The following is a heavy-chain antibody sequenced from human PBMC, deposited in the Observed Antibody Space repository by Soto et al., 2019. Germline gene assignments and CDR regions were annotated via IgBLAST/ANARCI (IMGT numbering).Heavy chain of an antibody. J-gene: IGHJ3*02. CDR3: ARDSQFYYYDSSGYLPNAFDI. CDR1: GFTFTSSA. D-gene: IGHD3-22*01. CDR2: IIPGCGNT. V-gene: IGHV1-58*02. Sequence: SVKVSCKASGFTFTSSAMQWVRQARGQRLEWIGWIIPGCGNTNYAQKFQGRVTITTDESTSTAYMELSSLRSEDTAVYYCARDSQFYYYDSSGYLPNAFDIWGQGTMVTVSS.